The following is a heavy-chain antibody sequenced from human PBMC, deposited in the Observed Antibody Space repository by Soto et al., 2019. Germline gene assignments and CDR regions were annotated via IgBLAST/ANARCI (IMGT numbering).Heavy chain of an antibody. D-gene: IGHD6-13*01. CDR1: GFTFSSYS. CDR2: ISSSSSTI. Sequence: GGSLRLSCAASGFTFSSYSMNWVRQAPGKGLEWVSYISSSSSTIYYADSVKGRFTISRDNAKNSLYLQMNSLRAEDTAVYYCARDLNSSSWYEGYWGQGTLVTVSS. CDR3: ARDLNSSSWYEGY. V-gene: IGHV3-48*01. J-gene: IGHJ4*02.